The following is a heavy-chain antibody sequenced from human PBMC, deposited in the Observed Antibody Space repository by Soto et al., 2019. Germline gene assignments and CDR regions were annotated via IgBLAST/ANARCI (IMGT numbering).Heavy chain of an antibody. D-gene: IGHD5-18*01. Sequence: PGGSLRLSCAASGFTFSSYWMTWVRQAPGKGLEWVATIKQDGSEKYYMDSLKGRFTISRDNALNSLYLQMNSLRAEDTAVYFCVTGYHSDYWGQGTLVTVSS. CDR1: GFTFSSYW. CDR2: IKQDGSEK. J-gene: IGHJ4*02. CDR3: VTGYHSDY. V-gene: IGHV3-7*03.